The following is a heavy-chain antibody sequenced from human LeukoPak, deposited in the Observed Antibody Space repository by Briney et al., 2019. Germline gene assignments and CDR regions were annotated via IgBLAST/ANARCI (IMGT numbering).Heavy chain of an antibody. CDR3: ASRRSDWGVFDN. CDR2: NFYRGST. J-gene: IGHJ4*02. Sequence: SETLSLTCTVSGGSFSNHYWNWMRQAPGKRLEWIGDNFYRGSTNYNPSLKRRVTISLDMSRNQFSLSLTSVTAADTAVYYCASRRSDWGVFDNWGQGILVTVSS. V-gene: IGHV4-59*11. D-gene: IGHD7-27*01. CDR1: GGSFSNHY.